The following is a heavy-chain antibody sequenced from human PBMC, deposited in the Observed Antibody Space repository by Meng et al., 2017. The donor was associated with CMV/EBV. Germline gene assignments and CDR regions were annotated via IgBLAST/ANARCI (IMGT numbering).Heavy chain of an antibody. J-gene: IGHJ6*02. CDR3: ARDYGGNSNYYYGMDV. D-gene: IGHD4-23*01. CDR2: INWNGGST. CDR1: GFTFDDYG. Sequence: GGSLRLSCAASGFTFDDYGMSWVRQAPGKGLEWVSGINWNGGSTGYADSVKGRFTISRDNAKNSLYLQMNSLRAEDTAVYYCARDYGGNSNYYYGMDVWGQGTTVTVSS. V-gene: IGHV3-20*04.